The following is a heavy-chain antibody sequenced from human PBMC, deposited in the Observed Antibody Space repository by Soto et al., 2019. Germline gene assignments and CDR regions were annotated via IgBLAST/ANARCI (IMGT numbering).Heavy chain of an antibody. CDR2: INGGGGRT. CDR3: ARKPYTDY. V-gene: IGHV3-74*01. D-gene: IGHD3-16*01. CDR1: GFTFTNYW. Sequence: GGSLRLSCAASGFTFTNYWMHWVRQAPGKGLVWVSRINGGGGRTCYADSVKGRFTISRDNDKNTLYLQMNSLRVEDTAVYYCARKPYTDYWGQGTLVTVSS. J-gene: IGHJ4*02.